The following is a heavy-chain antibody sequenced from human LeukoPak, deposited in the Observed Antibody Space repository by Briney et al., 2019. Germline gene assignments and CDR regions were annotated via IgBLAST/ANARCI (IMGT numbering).Heavy chain of an antibody. CDR3: ASLGYCSSTSCPGYFDY. J-gene: IGHJ4*02. CDR2: IYYSGST. D-gene: IGHD2-2*01. Sequence: SETLSLTCTVSGGSISSYYWSWIRQPPGKGLEWIGYIYYSGSTNYNPSLKSRVTISVDTSENQFSLKLSSVTAADTAVYYCASLGYCSSTSCPGYFDYWGQGTLVTVSS. V-gene: IGHV4-59*01. CDR1: GGSISSYY.